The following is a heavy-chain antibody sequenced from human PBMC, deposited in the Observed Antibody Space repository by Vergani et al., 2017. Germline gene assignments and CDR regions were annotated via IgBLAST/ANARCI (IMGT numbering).Heavy chain of an antibody. Sequence: VQLVESGGGLVQPGGSLRLSCAASGFTFSSYAMSWVRQAPGKGLEWVSAISGSGGSSYYADSVKGRFTISRDNSKNTLYLQMNSLRAEDTAVYYCAKAGDCSSTSCYGRTYDYYYYMDVWGKGTTVTVSS. V-gene: IGHV3-23*04. D-gene: IGHD2-2*01. CDR3: AKAGDCSSTSCYGRTYDYYYYMDV. CDR1: GFTFSSYA. CDR2: ISGSGGSS. J-gene: IGHJ6*03.